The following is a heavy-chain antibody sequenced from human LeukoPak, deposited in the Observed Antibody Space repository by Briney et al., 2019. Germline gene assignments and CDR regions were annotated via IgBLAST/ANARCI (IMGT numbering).Heavy chain of an antibody. V-gene: IGHV1-2*02. CDR2: ISPNSGGT. CDR3: ARTKPPCTSCLLLDY. D-gene: IGHD2-2*01. J-gene: IGHJ4*02. CDR1: GYTFTGYY. Sequence: ASVKVSCKASGYTFTGYYIHWLRQAPGQGLEWMGWISPNSGGTNYAQKFQGLVTMSRDTSITTAYMELNRLISDDTAVYFCARTKPPCTSCLLLDYWGQGTLVTVSS.